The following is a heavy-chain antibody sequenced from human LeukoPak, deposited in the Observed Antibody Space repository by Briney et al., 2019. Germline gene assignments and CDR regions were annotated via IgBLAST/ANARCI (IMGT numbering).Heavy chain of an antibody. CDR2: ISWNSGTI. CDR3: AKGRYGSGSFSTPFEY. J-gene: IGHJ4*02. D-gene: IGHD3-10*01. CDR1: GFTFADYA. V-gene: IGHV3-9*01. Sequence: GGSLRLSCAASGFTFADYAMHWVRQAPGKGLEWVSGISWNSGTIGYADSVKGRFTISRDNAKNSLYLQMNSLRAEDTALYYCAKGRYGSGSFSTPFEYWGQGTLVTVSS.